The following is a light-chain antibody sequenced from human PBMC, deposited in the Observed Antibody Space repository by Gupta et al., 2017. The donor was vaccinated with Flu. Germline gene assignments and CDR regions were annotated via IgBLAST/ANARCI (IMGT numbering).Light chain of an antibody. CDR1: QSVSSSY. CDR2: GVA. J-gene: IGKJ1*01. Sequence: EIVLTQSPGTLSLSPGERATLSCRASQSVSSSYLSWYQRRPGQAPRLLIYGVASRTAGIPDRFSGSGSGTDFTLTISRLEPEDFALYYCQQYGHSPWSFGQGTKVEI. CDR3: QQYGHSPWS. V-gene: IGKV3-20*01.